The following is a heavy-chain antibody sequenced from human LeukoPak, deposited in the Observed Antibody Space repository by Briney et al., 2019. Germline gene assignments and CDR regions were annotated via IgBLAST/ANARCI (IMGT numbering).Heavy chain of an antibody. CDR3: ARAGFARAPLRGTPFDY. J-gene: IGHJ4*02. D-gene: IGHD1-1*01. V-gene: IGHV4-34*01. CDR2: INHSRST. Sequence: SETLSLTCAVYGVSFSDYYWSWIRQPPGKGLEWIGEINHSRSTNYNPSLKSRVTISVDTSKNQFSLKLSSVTAADTAVYYCARAGFARAPLRGTPFDYXXXGTLVT. CDR1: GVSFSDYY.